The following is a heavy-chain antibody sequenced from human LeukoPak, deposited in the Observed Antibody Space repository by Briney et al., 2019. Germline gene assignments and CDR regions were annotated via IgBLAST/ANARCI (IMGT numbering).Heavy chain of an antibody. Sequence: GGSLRLSCAASGFTFSSYAMSWVRQAPGKGLEWVSAISGSGGSTYYADSVKGRFTISRDNSKNTLYLQMNSLRAEDTAVYYCAKSFEPYGSGSYANYWGQGTLVTVSS. J-gene: IGHJ4*02. CDR3: AKSFEPYGSGSYANY. D-gene: IGHD3-10*01. V-gene: IGHV3-23*01. CDR1: GFTFSSYA. CDR2: ISGSGGST.